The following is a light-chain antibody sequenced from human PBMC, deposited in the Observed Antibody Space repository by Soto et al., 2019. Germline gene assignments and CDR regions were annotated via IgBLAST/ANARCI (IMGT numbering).Light chain of an antibody. CDR1: QRVSTF. CDR3: QQYGSSPLT. V-gene: IGKV3-20*01. CDR2: EAS. Sequence: IVLTQSAGALSLSPGDRATLSCRASQRVSTFLAWYQQRPGQAPRLLISEASNRATGIPARFSGSGSGTDFTLTISRLEPEDFAVYYCQQYGSSPLTFGGGTKVDIK. J-gene: IGKJ4*01.